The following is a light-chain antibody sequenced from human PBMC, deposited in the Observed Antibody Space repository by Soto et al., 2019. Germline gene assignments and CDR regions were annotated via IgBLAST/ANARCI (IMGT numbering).Light chain of an antibody. V-gene: IGLV2-8*01. Sequence: QSALTQPPSASGSPGQSVTISCTGTLSDVGGQNSVSWYRQDPGKAPQLIVYDVTQRPSGVPDRFSGSRSGSTASLTVSGLQAGDEANYFCSSYTGTTVIFGGGTKLTVL. CDR3: SSYTGTTVI. CDR2: DVT. J-gene: IGLJ2*01. CDR1: LSDVGGQNS.